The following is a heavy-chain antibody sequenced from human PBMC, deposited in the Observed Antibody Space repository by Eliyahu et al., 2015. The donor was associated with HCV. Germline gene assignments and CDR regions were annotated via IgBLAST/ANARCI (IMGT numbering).Heavy chain of an antibody. D-gene: IGHD3-10*01. V-gene: IGHV1-69*02. CDR3: AANLDSVNHYQ. J-gene: IGHJ4*02. CDR1: GGSVRTFA. Sequence: QVQVEQSGAEVKXSGSSVKVSCKASGGSVRTFAVXWVRQAPGQGLEWMGRIVPGLGIVNYAQKFQDRVTITADKSTNTAYMELSSLRSDDTALYLCAANLDSVNHYQWGQGSLITVSS. CDR2: IVPGLGIV.